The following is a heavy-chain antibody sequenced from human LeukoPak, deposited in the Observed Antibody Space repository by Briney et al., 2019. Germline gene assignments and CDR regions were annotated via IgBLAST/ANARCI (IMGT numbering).Heavy chain of an antibody. CDR1: GFTFSSYA. Sequence: PGGSLRLSCAASGFTFSSYAMSWVRQAPGKELEWVSAISGSGGSIYYADSVKGRFTISRDNSKNTLYPQMNSLRAEDTAVYYCAKDRGLLWFGDDDYYGMDVWGQGTTVTVSS. CDR2: ISGSGGSI. V-gene: IGHV3-23*01. J-gene: IGHJ6*02. CDR3: AKDRGLLWFGDDDYYGMDV. D-gene: IGHD3-10*01.